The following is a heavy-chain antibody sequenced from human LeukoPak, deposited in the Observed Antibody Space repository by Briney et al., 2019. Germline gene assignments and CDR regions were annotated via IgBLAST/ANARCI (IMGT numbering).Heavy chain of an antibody. CDR3: ARDYNDAFDI. CDR2: IYTSGST. CDR1: GGSISSGSYY. Sequence: SQTLSLTCTVSGGSISSGSYYWSWIRQPAGKGLEWIGRIYTSGSTNYNPSLKSRVTIPVDTSKNQFSLKLSSVTAADTAVYYCARDYNDAFDIWGQGTMVTVSS. J-gene: IGHJ3*02. D-gene: IGHD1-1*01. V-gene: IGHV4-61*02.